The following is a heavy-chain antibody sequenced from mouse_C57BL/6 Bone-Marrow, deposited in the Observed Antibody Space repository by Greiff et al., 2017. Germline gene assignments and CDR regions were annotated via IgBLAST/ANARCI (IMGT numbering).Heavy chain of an antibody. V-gene: IGHV1-78*01. J-gene: IGHJ2*01. Sequence: VQLQQSDAELVKPGASVTISCKVSGYTFTDHTIHWMKQRPEQGLEWIGYIYPRDGSTKYNEKFKGKGTLTADKSSSPAYMQLNSLTSEGSAVYFCARWFRRRGYFDDWGQGTTLTVSS. D-gene: IGHD2-2*01. CDR3: ARWFRRRGYFDD. CDR2: IYPRDGST. CDR1: GYTFTDHT.